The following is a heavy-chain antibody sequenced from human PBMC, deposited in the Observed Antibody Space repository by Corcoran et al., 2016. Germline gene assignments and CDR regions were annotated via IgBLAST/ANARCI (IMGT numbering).Heavy chain of an antibody. D-gene: IGHD3-22*01. CDR2: IYWNDDK. CDR1: GFTLSTSGVG. V-gene: IGHV2-5*01. CDR3: ERGGLLGLFDY. J-gene: IGHJ4*02. Sequence: QITLKESGPTLVRPTKTLTLTCTFSGFTLSTSGVGVGCIRQPPGRALEWLALIYWNDDKRYSPSLKSRLTITKDTSKNQVVHTMTNMDPVDTATYYCERGGLLGLFDYWGQGTLVTVSS.